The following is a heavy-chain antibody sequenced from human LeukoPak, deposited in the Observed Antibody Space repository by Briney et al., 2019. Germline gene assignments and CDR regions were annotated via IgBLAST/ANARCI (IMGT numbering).Heavy chain of an antibody. CDR2: IYYSGST. V-gene: IGHV4-30-4*01. D-gene: IGHD3-16*01. Sequence: SETLSLTSTVSGGSISSGDYYWSWIRQPPGKGLEWIGYIYYSGSTYYNPSLKSRVTISVDTSKNQFSLKLSSVTAADTAVYYCARDHIPRFDRRGMDVWGKGTTVTVSS. CDR1: GGSISSGDYY. CDR3: ARDHIPRFDRRGMDV. J-gene: IGHJ6*04.